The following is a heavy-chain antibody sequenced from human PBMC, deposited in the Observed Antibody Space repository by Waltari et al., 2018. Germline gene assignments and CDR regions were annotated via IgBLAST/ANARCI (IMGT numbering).Heavy chain of an antibody. CDR1: GFTFSSYG. V-gene: IGHV3-33*01. Sequence: QVQLVESGGGVVQPGRSLRLSCAASGFTFSSYGMPWVRQAPGKGLEWVAVIWYDGSNKYYADSVKGRFTISRDNSKNTLYLQMNSLRAEDTAVYYCARRRGGWPDYWGQGTLVTVSS. D-gene: IGHD6-19*01. CDR2: IWYDGSNK. J-gene: IGHJ4*02. CDR3: ARRRGGWPDY.